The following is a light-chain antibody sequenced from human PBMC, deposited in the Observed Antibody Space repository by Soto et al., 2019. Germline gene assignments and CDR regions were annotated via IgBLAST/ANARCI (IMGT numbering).Light chain of an antibody. Sequence: DIVMTQSPDSLAVSLGERATINCKSSQSVLYSSIHKNYLAWYQQKPGQPPKLLIYWASTRESGVPDRFSGSGSGTDFTLTITSLQAEDVAVYYCQQYYSTPPTFGQGTKVEIK. CDR3: QQYYSTPPT. CDR1: QSVLYSSIHKNY. V-gene: IGKV4-1*01. J-gene: IGKJ1*01. CDR2: WAS.